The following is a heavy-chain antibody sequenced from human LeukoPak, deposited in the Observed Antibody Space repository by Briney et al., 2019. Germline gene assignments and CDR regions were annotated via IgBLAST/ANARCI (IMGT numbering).Heavy chain of an antibody. CDR3: ARSYSSGWYDSDAFDI. J-gene: IGHJ3*02. Sequence: PSETLSLTCAVSGGSISSSNWWSWVRQPPGKGLEWIGKIYHSGSTNYNPSLKSRVTISVDKSKNQFSLKLSSVTAADTAVYYCARSYSSGWYDSDAFDIWGQGTMVTVSS. D-gene: IGHD6-19*01. CDR2: IYHSGST. V-gene: IGHV4-4*02. CDR1: GGSISSSNW.